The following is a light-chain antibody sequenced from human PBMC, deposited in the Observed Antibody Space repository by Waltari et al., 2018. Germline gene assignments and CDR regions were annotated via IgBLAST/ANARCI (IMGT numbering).Light chain of an antibody. CDR3: SSQSSDNVVL. Sequence: QSALTQPASVSGSPGQSITISCTGTSSDAGGYNSVSWYQDHPGQAPKVIIYDVSDRPSGISERFYGSKSGNTASLTISGLQAEDEADYYCSSQSSDNVVLFGGGTKLTVL. CDR2: DVS. V-gene: IGLV2-14*03. J-gene: IGLJ2*01. CDR1: SSDAGGYNS.